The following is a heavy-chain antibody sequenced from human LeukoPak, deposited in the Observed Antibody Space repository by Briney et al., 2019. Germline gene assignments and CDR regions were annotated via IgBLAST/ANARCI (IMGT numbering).Heavy chain of an antibody. CDR2: IILIFGTA. V-gene: IGHV1-69*13. Sequence: SVKVSCKASGGTFSSYAISWVRQAPGQGLEWMGGIILIFGTANYAQKFQGRVTITADESTSTAYMELSSLRSEDTAVYYCARGTRKDSRDGYNFWGQGTLVTVSS. CDR3: ARGTRKDSRDGYNF. CDR1: GGTFSSYA. J-gene: IGHJ4*02. D-gene: IGHD5-24*01.